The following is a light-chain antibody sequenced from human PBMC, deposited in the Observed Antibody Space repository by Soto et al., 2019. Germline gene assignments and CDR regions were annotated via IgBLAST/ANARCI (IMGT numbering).Light chain of an antibody. V-gene: IGKV3-15*01. CDR3: QQYNNRPPWT. Sequence: EIVMTQSPATLSVSPGERATLSCRASQSVGSNLAWYQQKPGQAPRLLMYGASTRATGVPARFSGSGSGADFTLTISSLQSEDFAVYYCQQYNNRPPWTFCQGTKVEIE. CDR2: GAS. CDR1: QSVGSN. J-gene: IGKJ1*01.